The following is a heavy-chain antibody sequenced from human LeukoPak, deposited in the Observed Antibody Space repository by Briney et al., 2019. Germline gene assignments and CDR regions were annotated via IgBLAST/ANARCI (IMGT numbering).Heavy chain of an antibody. J-gene: IGHJ4*02. D-gene: IGHD3-10*01. CDR1: DYSISNGYY. CDR3: ARDKHSYGRHYFDY. Sequence: SETLSLTCTVSDYSISNGYYWGWIRQPPGKGLEWIGNVYHRGSTFYNPSLKSRVTISVDTSKNQFSLMLRSVTAADTAVYYCARDKHSYGRHYFDYWGQGNLVTVSS. V-gene: IGHV4-38-2*02. CDR2: VYHRGST.